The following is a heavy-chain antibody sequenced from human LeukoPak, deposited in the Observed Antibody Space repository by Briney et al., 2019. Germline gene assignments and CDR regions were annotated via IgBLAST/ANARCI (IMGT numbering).Heavy chain of an antibody. CDR1: GDSINSGSYY. V-gene: IGHV4-39*07. CDR3: ARGGATAIDNNWFDP. Sequence: PSETLSLTCTVSGDSINSGSYYWGWIRQPPGKGLEWIGEIYHSGSTNYNPSLKSRVTISVDKSKNQFSLKLSSVTAADTAVYYCARGGATAIDNNWFDPWGQGTLVTVSS. D-gene: IGHD5-18*01. J-gene: IGHJ5*02. CDR2: IYHSGST.